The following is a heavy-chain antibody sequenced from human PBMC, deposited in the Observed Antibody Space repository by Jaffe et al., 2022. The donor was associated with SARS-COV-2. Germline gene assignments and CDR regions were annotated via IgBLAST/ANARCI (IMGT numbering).Heavy chain of an antibody. CDR3: ARQNRVDRGGWNEGGY. V-gene: IGHV4-39*01. CDR1: GGSTSSGSYY. D-gene: IGHD1-1*01. CDR2: IYYSGIT. Sequence: QLQLQESGPGLVKPSETLSLTCTVSGGSTSSGSYYWGWIRQPPGKGLEWIGSIYYSGITYYKSSLQSRVTISVDTSKNQFSLKLNSVTAADTAVYYCARQNRVDRGGWNEGGYWGQGTLVTVSS. J-gene: IGHJ4*02.